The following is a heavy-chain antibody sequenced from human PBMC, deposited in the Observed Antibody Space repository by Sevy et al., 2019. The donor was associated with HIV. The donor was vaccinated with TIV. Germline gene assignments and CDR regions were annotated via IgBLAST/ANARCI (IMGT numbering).Heavy chain of an antibody. CDR3: ARVRGEILSSAFDY. D-gene: IGHD3-16*01. J-gene: IGHJ4*02. V-gene: IGHV3-30*04. CDR2: ISYDGRNNK. CDR1: GFTFSDYR. Sequence: GGSLRLSCAASGFTFSDYRMHWVRQAPGKGLEWVAVISYDGRNNKYNADSVKGRFTISRDNSKNTVYLQMNSLRAEDMAIYYCARVRGEILSSAFDYWGQGTLVTVSS.